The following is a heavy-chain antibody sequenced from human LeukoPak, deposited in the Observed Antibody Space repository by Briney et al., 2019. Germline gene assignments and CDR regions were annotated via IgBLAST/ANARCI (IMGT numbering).Heavy chain of an antibody. D-gene: IGHD1-26*01. V-gene: IGHV1-2*02. CDR3: ARVANGGSYPARSDP. J-gene: IGHJ5*02. CDR1: GYTFTSYG. CDR2: LNPNSGGT. Sequence: ASVKVSCKASGYTFTSYGISWVRQAPGQGLEWMGWLNPNSGGTTYAQKFQGRVTMTRDTSISTAYMELSSLSSDDTAVYYCARVANGGSYPARSDPWGQGTLVTVSS.